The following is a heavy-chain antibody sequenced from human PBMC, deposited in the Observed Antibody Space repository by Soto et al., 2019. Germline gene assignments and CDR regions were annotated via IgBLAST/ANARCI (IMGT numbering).Heavy chain of an antibody. CDR1: GFTISSYW. CDR3: ARDPVRGDGYTLDY. J-gene: IGHJ4*02. CDR2: IKPDGSKT. D-gene: IGHD3-10*01. V-gene: IGHV3-7*01. Sequence: PGGSLRLSCAASGFTISSYWMSWVRQAPGKGLEWVDNIKPDGSKTNYVDSVTGRFTISRDNAKSSLYLQVNCLRAEDAAVYYCARDPVRGDGYTLDYWGQG.